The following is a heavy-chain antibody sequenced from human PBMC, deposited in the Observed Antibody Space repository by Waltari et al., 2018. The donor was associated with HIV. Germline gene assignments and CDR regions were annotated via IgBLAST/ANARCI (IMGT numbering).Heavy chain of an antibody. CDR1: GGSISSGTYS. V-gene: IGHV4-61*02. D-gene: IGHD5-18*01. CDR3: AREDTAMVYYFDY. CDR2: IYTSGST. J-gene: IGHJ4*02. Sequence: QVQLQESGPGLVKPSQTLSLTCTVSGGSISSGTYSWNWSRQPAGKGLEWIGRIYTSGSTNYNPSLKSRVTISVDTSKNQFSLKLSSVTAADTAVYYCAREDTAMVYYFDYWGQGTLVTVSS.